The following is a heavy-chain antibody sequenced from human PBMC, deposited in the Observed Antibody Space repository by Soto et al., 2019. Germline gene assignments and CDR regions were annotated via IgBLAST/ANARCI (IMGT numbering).Heavy chain of an antibody. J-gene: IGHJ5*02. Sequence: GASVKVSCKASGYTFTDYYIQWVRQAPGQGLEWMGWIHPKSGGSKNAQKFQGRVTMTRDTSMNKAYMELSRLISDDTGVYYCARGVGVTYNGLEPWGQGNPVTVS. D-gene: IGHD1-26*01. V-gene: IGHV1-2*02. CDR1: GYTFTDYY. CDR2: IHPKSGGS. CDR3: ARGVGVTYNGLEP.